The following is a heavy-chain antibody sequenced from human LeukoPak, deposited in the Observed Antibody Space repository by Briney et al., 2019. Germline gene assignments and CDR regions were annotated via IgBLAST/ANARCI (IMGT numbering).Heavy chain of an antibody. CDR3: AKGWYSSGWYPDYYFDY. J-gene: IGHJ4*02. Sequence: GGSLRLSCAASGFTFSSYGMSWVRQAPGKGLEWVTAISGSGGSTYYADSVKGRFTISRDNSKNTLYLQMNSLRAEDTAVYYCAKGWYSSGWYPDYYFDYWGQGTLVTVSS. V-gene: IGHV3-23*01. CDR1: GFTFSSYG. CDR2: ISGSGGST. D-gene: IGHD6-19*01.